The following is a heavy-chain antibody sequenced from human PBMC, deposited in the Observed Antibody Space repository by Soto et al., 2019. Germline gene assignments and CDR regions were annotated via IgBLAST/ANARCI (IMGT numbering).Heavy chain of an antibody. J-gene: IGHJ6*02. Sequence: SETLSLTCTVSGDSITTYYWSWIRQPPGKGLEWIGEINHSGSTNYNPSLKSRVTISVDTSKNQFSLKLSSVTAADTAVYYCARAGGIDGSGSYSPYYYYYGMDVWGQGTTVTVSS. CDR1: GDSITTYY. D-gene: IGHD3-10*01. V-gene: IGHV4-34*01. CDR3: ARAGGIDGSGSYSPYYYYYGMDV. CDR2: INHSGST.